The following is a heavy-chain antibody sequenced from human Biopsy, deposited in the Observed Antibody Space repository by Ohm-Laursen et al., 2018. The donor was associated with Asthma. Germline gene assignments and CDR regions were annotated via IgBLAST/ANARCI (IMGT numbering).Heavy chain of an antibody. J-gene: IGHJ4*02. CDR3: ARGVDRVTGLLDHFDY. D-gene: IGHD2-21*02. Sequence: ETLSLTCTVSGGSINNFYWSWIRQPPGKGLESIGHVYYSGSTNYNPSLKSRVTISIDASKNQFPLKLTSVTAADTAVYYCARGVDRVTGLLDHFDYWGQGTLVIVSS. V-gene: IGHV4-59*01. CDR1: GGSINNFY. CDR2: VYYSGST.